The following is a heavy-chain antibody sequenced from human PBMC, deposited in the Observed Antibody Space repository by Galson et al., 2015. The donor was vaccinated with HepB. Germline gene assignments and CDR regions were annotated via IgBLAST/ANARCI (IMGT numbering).Heavy chain of an antibody. J-gene: IGHJ6*02. CDR1: GYTFTSYY. Sequence: SVKVSCKASGYTFTSYYMHWVRQAPGQGLEWMGIINPSGGSTSYAQKFQGRVTMTRDTSTSTVYMELSSLRSEDTAVYYCARDWTSGLRQWLDDIYYYYGMDVWGQGTTVTVSS. V-gene: IGHV1-46*01. CDR3: ARDWTSGLRQWLDDIYYYYGMDV. CDR2: INPSGGST. D-gene: IGHD6-19*01.